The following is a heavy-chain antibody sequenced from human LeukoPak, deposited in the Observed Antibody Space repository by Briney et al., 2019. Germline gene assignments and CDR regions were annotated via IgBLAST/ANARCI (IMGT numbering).Heavy chain of an antibody. Sequence: ASVKVSCKASGYTFTSYGISWVRQAPGQGLEWMGWISAYNGNTNYAQKLQGRVTMTTDTSTRTAYMELRSLRSDDTAVYYCARVDIRYYYDSSGAINAFDIWGQGTMVTVSS. V-gene: IGHV1-18*01. D-gene: IGHD3-22*01. CDR1: GYTFTSYG. CDR2: ISAYNGNT. CDR3: ARVDIRYYYDSSGAINAFDI. J-gene: IGHJ3*02.